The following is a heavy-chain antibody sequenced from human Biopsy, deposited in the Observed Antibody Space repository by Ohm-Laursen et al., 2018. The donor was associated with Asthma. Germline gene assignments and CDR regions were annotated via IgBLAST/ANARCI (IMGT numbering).Heavy chain of an antibody. CDR2: IHYSGST. Sequence: SDTLSLTCTVSGVSIRSYYWTWIRQPPGKGLEWIGNIHYSGSTYSNPSLKSRVTMSLDTSKNQFSLRLTSVTPADTAVYYCARLADCSGGACYSYGWFDPWGHGTRVTVSS. D-gene: IGHD2-15*01. CDR3: ARLADCSGGACYSYGWFDP. V-gene: IGHV4-59*07. J-gene: IGHJ5*02. CDR1: GVSIRSYY.